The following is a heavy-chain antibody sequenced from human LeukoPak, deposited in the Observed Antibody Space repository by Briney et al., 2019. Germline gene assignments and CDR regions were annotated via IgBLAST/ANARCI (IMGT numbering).Heavy chain of an antibody. Sequence: SETLSLTCTVSGGSISSSSYYWGWIRQPPGKGLEWIGSIYYSGSTYYNPSLKSRVTISVDTSKNQFSLKLSSVTAADTAVYYCARHRGDYDFWSGRLYYFDYWGQGTLVTVSS. V-gene: IGHV4-39*01. CDR3: ARHRGDYDFWSGRLYYFDY. CDR2: IYYSGST. D-gene: IGHD3-3*01. J-gene: IGHJ4*02. CDR1: GGSISSSSYY.